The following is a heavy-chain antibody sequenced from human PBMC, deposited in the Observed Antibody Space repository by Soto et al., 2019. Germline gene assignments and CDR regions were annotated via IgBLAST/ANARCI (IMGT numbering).Heavy chain of an antibody. Sequence: EVQLVESGGGLVQPGGSLRLSCAASGFTFSSYSMNWVRQAPGTGLEWVSYISSSSSTIYYADSVKGRFTISGDNAKNSLYLQMNSLRAEDTAVYYCARGSVLRYFDWLFGFDYWGQGTLVTVSS. CDR1: GFTFSSYS. J-gene: IGHJ4*02. CDR3: ARGSVLRYFDWLFGFDY. V-gene: IGHV3-48*01. CDR2: ISSSSSTI. D-gene: IGHD3-9*01.